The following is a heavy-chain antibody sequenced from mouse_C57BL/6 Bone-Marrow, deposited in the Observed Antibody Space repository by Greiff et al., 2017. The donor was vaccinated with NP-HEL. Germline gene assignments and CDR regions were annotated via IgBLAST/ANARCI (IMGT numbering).Heavy chain of an antibody. D-gene: IGHD1-1*01. V-gene: IGHV5-15*01. J-gene: IGHJ1*03. CDR1: GFTFSDYG. Sequence: EVHLVESGGGLVQPGGSLKLSCAASGFTFSDYGMAWVRQAPRKGPEWVAFISNLAYSIYYADTVTGRFTISRENAKNTLYLEMSSLRSEDTAMYYCARRRKKRGSSYWYFDVWGTGTTVTVSS. CDR3: ARRRKKRGSSYWYFDV. CDR2: ISNLAYSI.